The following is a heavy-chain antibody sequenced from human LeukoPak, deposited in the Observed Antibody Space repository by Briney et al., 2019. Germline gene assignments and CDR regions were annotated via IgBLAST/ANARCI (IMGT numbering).Heavy chain of an antibody. Sequence: SQTLSLTCTVSGGSISSYYWSWIRQPPGKGLEWIAYISDIGSINYNPSPKSRVTISLDTSKNQFSLKLSSVTAADTAVYYCAGHHPRNTVDFWGQGTLVTVSS. J-gene: IGHJ4*02. V-gene: IGHV4-59*08. D-gene: IGHD2/OR15-2a*01. CDR3: AGHHPRNTVDF. CDR2: ISDIGSI. CDR1: GGSISSYY.